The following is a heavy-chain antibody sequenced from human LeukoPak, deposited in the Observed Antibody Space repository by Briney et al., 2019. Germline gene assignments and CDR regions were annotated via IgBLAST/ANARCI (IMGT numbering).Heavy chain of an antibody. V-gene: IGHV1-3*01. J-gene: IGHJ4*02. Sequence: GASVKVSCKASGYTFTSYAMHWVRQAPGQRLEWMGWINAGNGNTKYSQKFQGRVTITRDTSASTAYMELSSLRSEDTAVYYCARAGGAAAGHDFDYWGQGTLVTVSS. CDR1: GYTFTSYA. CDR3: ARAGGAAAGHDFDY. CDR2: INAGNGNT. D-gene: IGHD6-13*01.